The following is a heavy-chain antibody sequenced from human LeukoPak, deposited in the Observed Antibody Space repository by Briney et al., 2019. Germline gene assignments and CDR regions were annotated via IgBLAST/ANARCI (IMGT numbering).Heavy chain of an antibody. J-gene: IGHJ5*02. Sequence: SQTLSLTCALSGDSVSSNSAAWNWLRQSPSRGLEWLGRTYYRSKWYNDYAVSVKSRITINPDTSKNQFSLQLNSVTPEDTAVYYCARGFSSSSSWYRSWFDPWGQGTLVTVSS. V-gene: IGHV6-1*01. CDR3: ARGFSSSSSWYRSWFDP. CDR2: TYYRSKWYN. CDR1: GDSVSSNSAA. D-gene: IGHD6-13*01.